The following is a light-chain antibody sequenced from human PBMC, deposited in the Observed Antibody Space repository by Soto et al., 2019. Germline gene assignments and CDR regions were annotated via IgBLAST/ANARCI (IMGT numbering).Light chain of an antibody. V-gene: IGKV3D-15*01. CDR2: GAS. J-gene: IGKJ3*01. CDR3: LQYNAWHYT. Sequence: RVMTQSPVTLSVSPGGGATLSCRASQSVISNLAWYQHKPGQAPRLLIYGASIRATGIPARFSGSGSGNEFTLTISSLPSEVFAIFFCLQYNAWHYTFGPGTKVDI. CDR1: QSVISN.